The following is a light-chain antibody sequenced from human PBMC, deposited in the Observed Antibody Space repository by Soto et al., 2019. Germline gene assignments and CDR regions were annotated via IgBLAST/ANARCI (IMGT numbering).Light chain of an antibody. V-gene: IGKV3-15*01. CDR2: GAS. J-gene: IGKJ2*01. Sequence: EIVMTQSPATLSVSPGERATLSCRASQSVSTNLAWYQQKPGQAPRLLIYGASTRAAGIPARFSGSGSGTEFNLTISSLQSEDFAVYYCQHYNNWPFTFGQGTTLEIK. CDR1: QSVSTN. CDR3: QHYNNWPFT.